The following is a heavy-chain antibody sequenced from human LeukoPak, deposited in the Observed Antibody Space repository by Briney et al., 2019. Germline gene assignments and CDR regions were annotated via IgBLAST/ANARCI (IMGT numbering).Heavy chain of an antibody. CDR3: ARPATLYSGYDSGY. Sequence: GGSLRLSCAASGFTFSSYGMHWVRQAPGKGLEWVAVISYDGSNKYYADSVKGRFTISRDNSKNTLYLQMNSLRAEDTAVYYCARPATLYSGYDSGYWGQGTLVTVSS. CDR1: GFTFSSYG. D-gene: IGHD5-12*01. J-gene: IGHJ4*02. V-gene: IGHV3-30*03. CDR2: ISYDGSNK.